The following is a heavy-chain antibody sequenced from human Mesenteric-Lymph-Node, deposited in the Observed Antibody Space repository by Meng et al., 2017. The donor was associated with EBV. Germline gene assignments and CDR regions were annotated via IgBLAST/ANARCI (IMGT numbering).Heavy chain of an antibody. CDR2: INTKTGTP. D-gene: IGHD6-19*01. Sequence: QVQLVQSGPELKEPGASVKVSCKASGYTFTNYALSWVRQAPGQGLQWMGWINTKTGTPTYAQGFTGRFVFSLDTSVSTAYLQISSLKTEDTAVYYCARRSSGWYYFEDWGQGTRVTVSS. J-gene: IGHJ4*02. CDR1: GYTFTNYA. V-gene: IGHV7-4-1*02. CDR3: ARRSSGWYYFED.